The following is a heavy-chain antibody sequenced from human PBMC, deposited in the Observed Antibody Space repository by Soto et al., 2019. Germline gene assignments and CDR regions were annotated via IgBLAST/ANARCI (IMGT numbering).Heavy chain of an antibody. CDR1: GASINNFAYY. CDR2: VYYNENT. CDR3: ARRERYYGSPGWFDP. J-gene: IGHJ5*01. D-gene: IGHD3-10*01. V-gene: IGHV4-39*01. Sequence: SETLSLTXSVSGASINNFAYYWGWIRQPPGKGLEWIGTVYYNENTYYNPSLKSRVAISVDTAKNQFSLNLRSVTAADTAIYFCARRERYYGSPGWFDPWGQGTLVTVSS.